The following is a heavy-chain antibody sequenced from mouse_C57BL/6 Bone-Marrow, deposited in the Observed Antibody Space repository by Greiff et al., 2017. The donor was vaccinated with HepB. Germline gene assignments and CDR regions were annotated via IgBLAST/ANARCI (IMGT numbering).Heavy chain of an antibody. J-gene: IGHJ3*01. D-gene: IGHD2-14*01. CDR2: LDPANGNT. Sequence: EVQLQQSVAELVRPGASVKLSCTASGFNINNTYMHWVKQRPEQGLEWIGRLDPANGNTKYAPKFQGQATITADPSSNTAYLQLSSLTSEDTALYYCGREGGYSFADWGQGTLVTVSA. CDR3: GREGGYSFAD. V-gene: IGHV14-3*01. CDR1: GFNINNTY.